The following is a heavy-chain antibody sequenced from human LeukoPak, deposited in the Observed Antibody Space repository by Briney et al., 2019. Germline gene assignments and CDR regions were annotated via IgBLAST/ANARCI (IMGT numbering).Heavy chain of an antibody. J-gene: IGHJ3*02. CDR1: GYTFTTYG. CDR3: ARGLLTARAHDAFDI. V-gene: IGHV1-18*01. Sequence: GASVKVSFKASGYTFTTYGISWVRQAPGQGLEWMGWVSAYNGNTNYAQKLQGRVTMTTDTSANTAYMELGSLRSDDTAVYYCARGLLTARAHDAFDIWGQGTMVTVSS. D-gene: IGHD7-27*01. CDR2: VSAYNGNT.